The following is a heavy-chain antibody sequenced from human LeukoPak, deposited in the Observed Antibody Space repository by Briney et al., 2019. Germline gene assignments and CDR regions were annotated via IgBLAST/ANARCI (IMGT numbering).Heavy chain of an antibody. Sequence: GGSLRLSCEGSAFIFSGHWMNWVRQTPGKGLEWVASIKEDGSERQYVDSVKGRFSISRDNTKGSLFLQLNSLRSEDTAVYYCASSPPEYCSSTSCYSGADYWGQGTLVTVSS. D-gene: IGHD2-2*01. J-gene: IGHJ4*02. CDR1: AFIFSGHW. CDR2: IKEDGSER. V-gene: IGHV3-7*03. CDR3: ASSPPEYCSSTSCYSGADY.